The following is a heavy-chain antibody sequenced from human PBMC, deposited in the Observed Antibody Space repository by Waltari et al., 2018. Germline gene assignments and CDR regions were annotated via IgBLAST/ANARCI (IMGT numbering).Heavy chain of an antibody. D-gene: IGHD6-13*01. CDR2: ISSGRYTR. J-gene: IGHJ4*01. CDR3: ARVGPYSTSYYFDT. CDR1: GFPLRSYN. Sequence: DVQLVESGGGLMQPGGSLRLSCAVSGFPLRSYNMNWVRQAPGKGLEVVSYISSGRYTRYYADFVKGRFTISRDNAQNSLYREMNSLRGEDTAVYYCARVGPYSTSYYFDTWGQGTLVTVSS. V-gene: IGHV3-48*01.